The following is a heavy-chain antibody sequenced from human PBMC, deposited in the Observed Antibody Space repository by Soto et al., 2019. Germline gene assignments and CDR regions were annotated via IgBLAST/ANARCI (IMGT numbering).Heavy chain of an antibody. Sequence: ASVKVSCKASGGTFNNYAISWVRQAPGQGLEWMGGIIPLFGTTDYAQKFQGRVTITADESTSTAYMELSSLRSEDTAFFFCARPRSHYYDRSAERAFDIGGQGTMVTVSS. V-gene: IGHV1-69*13. CDR1: GGTFNNYA. D-gene: IGHD3-22*01. CDR3: ARPRSHYYDRSAERAFDI. J-gene: IGHJ3*02. CDR2: IIPLFGTT.